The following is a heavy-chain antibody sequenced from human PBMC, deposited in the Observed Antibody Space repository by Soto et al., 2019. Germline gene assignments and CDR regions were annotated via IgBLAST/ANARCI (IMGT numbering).Heavy chain of an antibody. CDR1: GFSFRNAW. D-gene: IGHD5-18*01. CDR2: IRSATSGGTS. CDR3: TKEGFIYGHHGLGH. V-gene: IGHV3-15*01. J-gene: IGHJ4*02. Sequence: EVQLVESGGDLVKPGGSLRLSCAASGFSFRNAWMTWVRQAPGKGLEWVGRIRSATSGGTSDYAAPVKGRFTISRDDSKDTVYLQINSLETEDTAMYFCTKEGFIYGHHGLGHWGQGALVTVSS.